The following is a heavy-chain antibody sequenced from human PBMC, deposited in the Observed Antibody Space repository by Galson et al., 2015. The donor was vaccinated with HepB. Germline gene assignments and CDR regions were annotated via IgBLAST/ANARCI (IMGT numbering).Heavy chain of an antibody. V-gene: IGHV3-23*01. D-gene: IGHD5/OR15-5a*01. Sequence: SLRLSCAASGFIFSNYAMTWVRQAPGKGLEWVSSIKDGDHDTYYADSVKGRFTISRDNSQNTLFLQINSLGAEDTAVYYCAKQASVYIRSRLDIWGQGTTVTVSS. CDR3: AKQASVYIRSRLDI. CDR1: GFIFSNYA. CDR2: IKDGDHDT. J-gene: IGHJ6*02.